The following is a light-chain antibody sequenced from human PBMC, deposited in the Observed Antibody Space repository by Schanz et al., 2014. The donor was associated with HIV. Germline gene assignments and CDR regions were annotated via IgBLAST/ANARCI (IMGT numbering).Light chain of an antibody. CDR2: DVS. CDR3: SSWAGNYVKI. CDR1: SRDVGGYNY. V-gene: IGLV2-8*01. Sequence: QSALTQPASVSGSPGQSITISCRGTSRDVGGYNYVSWYQQHPGKAPKLMIYDVSKRPFGVPDRFSGSKSGNTASLTVSGLQAEDEADYYCSSWAGNYVKIFGSGTKLTVL. J-gene: IGLJ1*01.